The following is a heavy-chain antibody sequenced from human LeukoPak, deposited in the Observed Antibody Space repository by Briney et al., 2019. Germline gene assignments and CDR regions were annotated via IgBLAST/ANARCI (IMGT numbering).Heavy chain of an antibody. D-gene: IGHD6-13*01. Sequence: GGSLRLSCAASGFTFSSSEMNWVRQAPGKGLEWISYITSSGRTIYYADSAKGRFTISRDNAKNSLFLQMNSLRAEDTAVYYCARDRAAAGTSYYGMDVWGKGTTVTVSS. CDR2: ITSSGRTI. CDR1: GFTFSSSE. CDR3: ARDRAAAGTSYYGMDV. J-gene: IGHJ6*04. V-gene: IGHV3-48*03.